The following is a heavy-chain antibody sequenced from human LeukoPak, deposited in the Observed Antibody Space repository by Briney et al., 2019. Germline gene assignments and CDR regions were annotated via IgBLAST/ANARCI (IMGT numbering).Heavy chain of an antibody. Sequence: SETLSLTCTVSDASSNNSNYYWGWIRQPPGKGLEWIGSIYYSGSSYYNPSLKSRVTISVDTSKNQFSLKLSSVTAADTAVYYCARLIRVFDDSSGYNWFDPWGQGTLVTVSS. D-gene: IGHD3-22*01. CDR3: ARLIRVFDDSSGYNWFDP. V-gene: IGHV4-39*01. CDR2: IYYSGSS. J-gene: IGHJ5*02. CDR1: DASSNNSNYY.